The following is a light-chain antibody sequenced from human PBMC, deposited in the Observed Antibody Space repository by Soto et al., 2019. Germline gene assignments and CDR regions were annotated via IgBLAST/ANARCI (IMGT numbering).Light chain of an antibody. J-gene: IGKJ2*01. Sequence: EIVMTQSPATLSVSPGERATLSCRASQSISSDVAWYQQKPGQAPRLLIYGASSRATGIPDRFSGSGSGTDFTLTISRLEPEDFAVYYCQQYGSSPYTFGQGTKVDI. CDR3: QQYGSSPYT. CDR2: GAS. V-gene: IGKV3-20*01. CDR1: QSISSD.